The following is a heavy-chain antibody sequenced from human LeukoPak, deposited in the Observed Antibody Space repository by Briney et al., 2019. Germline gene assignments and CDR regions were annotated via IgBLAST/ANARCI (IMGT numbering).Heavy chain of an antibody. CDR2: IFYSGST. CDR1: GGSPRNYY. Sequence: SETLSLTCTVPGGSPRNYYGRSIRQPPGKGLEWIGYIFYSGSTNYNPSLKSRVIISIDTSKNQFSLNLSSVTAADTAVYYCARGPTRYYMDVWGKGTTVTVSS. J-gene: IGHJ6*03. CDR3: ARGPTRYYMDV. V-gene: IGHV4-59*08.